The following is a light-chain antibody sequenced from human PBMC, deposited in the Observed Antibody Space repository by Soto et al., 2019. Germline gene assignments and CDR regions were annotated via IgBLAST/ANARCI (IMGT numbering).Light chain of an antibody. CDR2: AAS. CDR3: QQADSFPFT. Sequence: DIQMTQSPSSVSASVGDRVTITCRASQGVSSWVAWYQLKPVKAPNLLIYAASSLQSGVPSRFSASASGTDFTLTISSLQPEDFATYYCQQADSFPFTFGPGTTVDIK. CDR1: QGVSSW. V-gene: IGKV1-12*01. J-gene: IGKJ3*01.